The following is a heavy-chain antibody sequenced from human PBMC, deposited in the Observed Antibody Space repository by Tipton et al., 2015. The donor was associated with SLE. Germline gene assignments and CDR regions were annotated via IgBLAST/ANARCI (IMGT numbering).Heavy chain of an antibody. Sequence: SLRLPCAASGFTFSSYVMHWVRQAPGKGLEWVAVISYDGSNKYYADSVKGRFTISRDNSKNTLYLQMNSLRAEDTAVYYCARGEPLWYEAFDYWGQGTLVTVSS. CDR2: ISYDGSNK. CDR1: GFTFSSYV. V-gene: IGHV3-30*04. D-gene: IGHD5-18*01. J-gene: IGHJ4*02. CDR3: ARGEPLWYEAFDY.